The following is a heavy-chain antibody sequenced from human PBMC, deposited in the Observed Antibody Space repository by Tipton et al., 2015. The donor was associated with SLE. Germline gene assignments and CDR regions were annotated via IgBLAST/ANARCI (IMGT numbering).Heavy chain of an antibody. Sequence: TLSLTCTVSGGSIGSFFWTWIRQPPGRGLEYIGYVYYNGNTNYNPSLKSRVTISLDTSQNQFSLKLNSVTAADAAVYYCARRHYSGPFDSWGQGTLVTVSS. D-gene: IGHD5-12*01. J-gene: IGHJ4*02. V-gene: IGHV4-59*08. CDR2: VYYNGNT. CDR1: GGSIGSFF. CDR3: ARRHYSGPFDS.